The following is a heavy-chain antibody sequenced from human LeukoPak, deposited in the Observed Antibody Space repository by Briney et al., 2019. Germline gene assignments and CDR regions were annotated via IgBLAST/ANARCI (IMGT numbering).Heavy chain of an antibody. D-gene: IGHD5-12*01. V-gene: IGHV3-64*01. Sequence: PGGSLRLSCAASGFTFSSSRMHWVRQAPGEGLECVSAISPDGSGTYYANSVKGRFTISRDNSRNTLYLQMGSLRADDMAVYYCARRGPSGGYDYWGQGTLVTVSS. J-gene: IGHJ4*02. CDR2: ISPDGSGT. CDR3: ARRGPSGGYDY. CDR1: GFTFSSSR.